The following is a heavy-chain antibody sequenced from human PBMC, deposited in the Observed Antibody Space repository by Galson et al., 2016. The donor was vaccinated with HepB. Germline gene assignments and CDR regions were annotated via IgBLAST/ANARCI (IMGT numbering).Heavy chain of an antibody. CDR3: AKEVGSYYDSSGVFDY. J-gene: IGHJ4*02. V-gene: IGHV3-23*01. D-gene: IGHD3-22*01. CDR2: VSGNGGGT. CDR1: GFTFSSHA. Sequence: SLRLSCAASGFTFSSHAMSWVRQGPGKGLEWVSAVSGNGGGTYYADSLKGRFTISRDNTKDTLYLQMTSLRAEDTAVYFCAKEVGSYYDSSGVFDYWGQGTLVIVSS.